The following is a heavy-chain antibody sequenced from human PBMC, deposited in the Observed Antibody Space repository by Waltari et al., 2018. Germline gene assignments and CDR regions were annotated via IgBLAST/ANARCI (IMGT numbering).Heavy chain of an antibody. V-gene: IGHV4-30-2*01. J-gene: IGHJ5*02. CDR3: ARGGSWYNWFDP. Sequence: QLQLQESGSGLVKPSQTLSLTCAVSGGSISSGGYSWSWIRQPPGKGLEWIGYIYHRGSTYYNPSLKSRVTISVDRSKNQFSLKLSSVTAADTAVYYCARGGSWYNWFDPWGQGTLVTVSS. CDR1: GGSISSGGYS. D-gene: IGHD6-13*01. CDR2: IYHRGST.